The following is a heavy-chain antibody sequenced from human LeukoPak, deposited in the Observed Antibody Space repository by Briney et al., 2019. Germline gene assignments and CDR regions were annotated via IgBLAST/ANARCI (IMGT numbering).Heavy chain of an antibody. Sequence: GGSLRLSCAASGFTFSDYNMNWVRQAPGKGLEWVSSISRSSYCIYYTDSVKGRFTISRDNAKNSLYLQMNSLRAEDTAVYYCARDPPLVSGPVYYYYYMDVWGKGTTVTVSS. CDR1: GFTFSDYN. CDR2: ISRSSYCI. J-gene: IGHJ6*03. D-gene: IGHD5/OR15-5a*01. CDR3: ARDPPLVSGPVYYYYYMDV. V-gene: IGHV3-21*01.